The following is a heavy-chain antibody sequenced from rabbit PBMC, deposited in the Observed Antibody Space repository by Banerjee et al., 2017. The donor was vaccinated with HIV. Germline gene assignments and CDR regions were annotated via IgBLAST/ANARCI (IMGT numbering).Heavy chain of an antibody. V-gene: IGHV1S45*01. Sequence: QEQLEESGGDLVKPEGSLTLTCTASGFSFSSNVMCWVRQAPGKGLEWIACINTSSGNTVYASWAKGRFTISKTSSTTVTLQMTSLTAADTATYFCARDLAGVIGWNFNLWGQGTLVTVS. CDR1: GFSFSSNV. D-gene: IGHD4-1*01. CDR3: ARDLAGVIGWNFNL. CDR2: INTSSGNT. J-gene: IGHJ4*01.